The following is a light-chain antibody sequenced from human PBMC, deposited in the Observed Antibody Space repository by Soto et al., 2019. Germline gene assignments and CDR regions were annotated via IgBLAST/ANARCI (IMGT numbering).Light chain of an antibody. J-gene: IGKJ5*01. Sequence: IQMTQSPSSLCASLGDRVTITCRASQSISNYLSWYQQRPGKAPELLINDASSLQSGVPSRFSGSESGTDFTLTISSLQPEDSATYYCQQSYSTPTFGQGTRRRL. CDR1: QSISNY. CDR2: DAS. V-gene: IGKV1-39*01. CDR3: QQSYSTPT.